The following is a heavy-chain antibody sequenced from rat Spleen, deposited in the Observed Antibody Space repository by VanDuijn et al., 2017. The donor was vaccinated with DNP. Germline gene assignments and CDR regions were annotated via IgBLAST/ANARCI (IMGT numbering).Heavy chain of an antibody. V-gene: IGHV5-31*01. J-gene: IGHJ3*01. D-gene: IGHD1-1*01. Sequence: EVQLVESGGGLVQPGRSLKLSCAASGFTFNNYWMTWIRQVPGKGLEWVASITSSGGSTYYPDSVRGRFTISRDNAKSSLYLQMNSLKSEDTATYYCTRQYYYSGDDNWFAYWGQGTLVTVSS. CDR3: TRQYYYSGDDNWFAY. CDR2: ITSSGGST. CDR1: GFTFNNYW.